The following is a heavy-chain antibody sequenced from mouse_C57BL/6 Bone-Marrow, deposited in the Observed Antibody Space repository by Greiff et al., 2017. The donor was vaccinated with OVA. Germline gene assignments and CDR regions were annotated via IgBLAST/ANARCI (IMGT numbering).Heavy chain of an antibody. CDR2: INPNNGGT. CDR3: AREEYGRFAY. V-gene: IGHV1-26*01. Sequence: EVQLQQSGPELVKPGASVKISCKASGYTFTDYYMNWVKQSHGKSLEWIGDINPNNGGTSYNQKFKGKATLTVDKSSSTAYMELRSLTSEDSAVYYCAREEYGRFAYWGQGTLVTVSA. D-gene: IGHD1-1*02. J-gene: IGHJ3*01. CDR1: GYTFTDYY.